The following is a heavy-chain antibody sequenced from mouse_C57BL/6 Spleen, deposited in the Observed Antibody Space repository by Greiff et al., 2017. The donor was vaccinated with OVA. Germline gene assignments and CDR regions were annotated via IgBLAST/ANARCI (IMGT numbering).Heavy chain of an antibody. J-gene: IGHJ2*01. Sequence: VQLQQPGAELVRPGSSVKLSCKASGYTFTRYWMDWVKQRPGQGLEWIGNIYPSDSETHYNQKFKDKATLTVDKSSSTAYMQLSSLTSEDSAVYYCARNNYGSSLDDGGQGTTLTVSS. V-gene: IGHV1-61*01. D-gene: IGHD1-1*01. CDR2: IYPSDSET. CDR3: ARNNYGSSLDD. CDR1: GYTFTRYW.